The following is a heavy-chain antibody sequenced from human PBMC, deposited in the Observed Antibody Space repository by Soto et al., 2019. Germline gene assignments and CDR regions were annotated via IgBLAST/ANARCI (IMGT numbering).Heavy chain of an antibody. CDR1: GYTFTSYG. J-gene: IGHJ4*02. CDR2: ISAYNGNT. CDR3: ARQIGQQWMVYYFDY. V-gene: IGHV1-18*04. D-gene: IGHD6-19*01. Sequence: ASVKVSCKASGYTFTSYGISWVRQAPGQGLEWMGWISAYNGNTNYAQKLQGRVTMTTDTSTSTAYMELRSLRSDDTAVHYCARQIGQQWMVYYFDYWGQGTLVTVSS.